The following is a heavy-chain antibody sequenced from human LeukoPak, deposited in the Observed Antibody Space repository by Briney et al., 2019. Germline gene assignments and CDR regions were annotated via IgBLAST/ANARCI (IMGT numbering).Heavy chain of an antibody. Sequence: GGSLRLSCVVSGFAVSASYMSWVRQAPGQGLEWLSVIYSGGSTYYTDSVKGRFTISRDTGKDTVYLQMNSLRAEDTAVYYCVRGGSRYAHYWYGMAVRGQGTTVTVSS. J-gene: IGHJ6*02. CDR1: GFAVSASY. V-gene: IGHV3-53*01. D-gene: IGHD3-3*01. CDR2: IYSGGST. CDR3: VRGGSRYAHYWYGMAV.